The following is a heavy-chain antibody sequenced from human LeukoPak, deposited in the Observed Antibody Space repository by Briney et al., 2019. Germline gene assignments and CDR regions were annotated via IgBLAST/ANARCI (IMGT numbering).Heavy chain of an antibody. D-gene: IGHD6-19*01. Sequence: ASVKVSCKASGYTFTSYYMHWVRQAPGQGLEWMGIINPSGGSTSYAQKFQGRVTMTRDMSTSTVYMELSSLRSEDTAVYYCARDLVVAGLDYWGQGTLVTVSS. J-gene: IGHJ4*02. CDR2: INPSGGST. V-gene: IGHV1-46*01. CDR3: ARDLVVAGLDY. CDR1: GYTFTSYY.